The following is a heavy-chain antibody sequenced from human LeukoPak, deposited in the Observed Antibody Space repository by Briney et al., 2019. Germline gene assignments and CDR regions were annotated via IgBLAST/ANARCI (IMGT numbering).Heavy chain of an antibody. D-gene: IGHD1-26*01. J-gene: IGHJ4*02. Sequence: SETLSLTCTVSGGSISSSSYYWGWIRQPPGKGLEWIGSIYYSGSTYYNPSLKSRVAISVETSKNQFSLKLRSATAADRAVYYCARLIVGVNRNYFDFWGQGTLVTVSS. CDR2: IYYSGST. CDR3: ARLIVGVNRNYFDF. V-gene: IGHV4-39*01. CDR1: GGSISSSSYY.